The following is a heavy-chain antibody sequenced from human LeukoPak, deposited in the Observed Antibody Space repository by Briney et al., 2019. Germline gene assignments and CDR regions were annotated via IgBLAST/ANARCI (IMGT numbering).Heavy chain of an antibody. J-gene: IGHJ4*02. CDR3: ARDRYGVRSGSCDY. Sequence: ASVKVSCKASGYTFTSYGISWVRQAPGQGLEWMGWISGDNVDTNYAQKLQGRVTMTTDTSTSTAYMELRSLRYDDTAVYYCARDRYGVRSGSCDYWGQGTLVTVSS. CDR1: GYTFTSYG. D-gene: IGHD1-26*01. V-gene: IGHV1-18*01. CDR2: ISGDNVDT.